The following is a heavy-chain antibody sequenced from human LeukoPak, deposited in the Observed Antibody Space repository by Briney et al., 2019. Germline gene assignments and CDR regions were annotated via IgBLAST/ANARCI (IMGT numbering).Heavy chain of an antibody. J-gene: IGHJ4*02. V-gene: IGHV4-59*01. CDR1: GGSISSYY. CDR3: ARGGYYYDSSGSFDY. Sequence: SETLSLTCTVSGGSISSYYWSWIRQPPGRGLEWIGYIYYSGSTNYNPSLKGRVTISVDTSKNQFSLKLSSVTAADPAVYYCARGGYYYDSSGSFDYWGQGTLVTVSS. D-gene: IGHD3-22*01. CDR2: IYYSGST.